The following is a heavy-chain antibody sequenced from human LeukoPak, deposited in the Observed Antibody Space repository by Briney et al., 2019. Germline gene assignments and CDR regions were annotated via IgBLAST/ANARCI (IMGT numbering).Heavy chain of an antibody. CDR1: GFSFSSYA. Sequence: GGSLRLSCAASGFSFSSYAMNWVRQAPGKGLEWVSIIFGNGDTTYYADSVKGRFTVSRDNSKDTLYLQMNDLRPDDTAIYYCAKRNTMIRGGPCFDYWGQGLLVTVSS. J-gene: IGHJ4*02. CDR3: AKRNTMIRGGPCFDY. CDR2: IFGNGDTT. V-gene: IGHV3-23*01. D-gene: IGHD3-10*01.